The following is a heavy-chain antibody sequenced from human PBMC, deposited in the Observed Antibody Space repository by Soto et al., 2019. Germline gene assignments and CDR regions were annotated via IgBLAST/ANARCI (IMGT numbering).Heavy chain of an antibody. Sequence: SETLSLTCAVYGGSFSGYYWSWIRQPPGKGLEWIGEINHSGSTNYNPSLKSRVTISVDTSKNQFSLKLSSVTAADTAVYYCARGTSSSEKAQFDPWGQGTLVTVSS. CDR3: ARGTSSSEKAQFDP. CDR1: GGSFSGYY. D-gene: IGHD6-6*01. CDR2: INHSGST. V-gene: IGHV4-34*01. J-gene: IGHJ5*02.